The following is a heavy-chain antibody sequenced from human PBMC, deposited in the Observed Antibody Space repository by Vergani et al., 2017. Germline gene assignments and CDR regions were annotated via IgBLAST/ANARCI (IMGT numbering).Heavy chain of an antibody. CDR2: ISYDGTQK. CDR3: ATKRCGTPGCQIGYFRE. V-gene: IGHV3-30*03. CDR1: GFTSSYYG. J-gene: IGHJ1*01. Sequence: QVHLVESGGGVVQPGRSLRLSCVVSGFTSSYYGMHWVRQAPGKGLEWVAVISYDGTQKYYADSVKGRFTISRDNSKSTLYLQMNSLRTGDTAVYYCATKRCGTPGCQIGYFREWGQGTLVTVSS. D-gene: IGHD1-1*01.